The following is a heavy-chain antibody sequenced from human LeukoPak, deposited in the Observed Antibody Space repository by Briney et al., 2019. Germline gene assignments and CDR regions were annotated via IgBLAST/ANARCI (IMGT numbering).Heavy chain of an antibody. Sequence: ASVKLFCKASGYTFTHYAINWVRQAPGQGLEWMGWINTNTATPMYAQGFSGRFVFSLDVSDSTAYLQISSLKAGDTAVYYCARDPTRSPGGGFFSPLGYWGQGSLVTVSS. V-gene: IGHV7-4-1*02. CDR1: GYTFTHYA. J-gene: IGHJ4*02. CDR2: INTNTATP. CDR3: ARDPTRSPGGGFFSPLGY. D-gene: IGHD2-15*01.